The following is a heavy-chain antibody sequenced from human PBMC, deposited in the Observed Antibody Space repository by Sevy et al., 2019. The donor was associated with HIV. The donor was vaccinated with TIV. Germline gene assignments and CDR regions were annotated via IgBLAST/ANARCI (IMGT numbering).Heavy chain of an antibody. CDR2: ISGYNGDT. D-gene: IGHD2-15*01. J-gene: IGHJ4*02. Sequence: ASVKVSCKASGYTFTSYNINWVRQAPGQGLDWMGRISGYNGDTLYAQKFQGRVTMTTDTSTNTAYMELRRLRSDDTAVYYCARDSCSGGSCYQSGVYWGQGTLVTVSS. CDR1: GYTFTSYN. CDR3: ARDSCSGGSCYQSGVY. V-gene: IGHV1-18*04.